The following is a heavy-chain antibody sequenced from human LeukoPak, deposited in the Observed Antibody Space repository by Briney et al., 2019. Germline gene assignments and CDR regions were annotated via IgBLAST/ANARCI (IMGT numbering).Heavy chain of an antibody. D-gene: IGHD6-19*01. J-gene: IGHJ6*03. Sequence: ASVKVSCKASGYTFTGYYMHWVRQAPGQGLEWMGWINPNSGGTNYAQKFQGRVTMTTDTSTSTAYMELRSLRSDDTAVYYCARVPYIAVAGSGYYYMDVWGKGTTVTVSS. CDR1: GYTFTGYY. V-gene: IGHV1-2*02. CDR2: INPNSGGT. CDR3: ARVPYIAVAGSGYYYMDV.